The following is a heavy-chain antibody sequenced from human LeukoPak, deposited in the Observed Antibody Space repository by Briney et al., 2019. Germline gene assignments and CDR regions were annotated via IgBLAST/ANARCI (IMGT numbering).Heavy chain of an antibody. V-gene: IGHV4-34*01. D-gene: IGHD5-12*01. CDR1: GGSFSGYY. CDR2: INHSGST. Sequence: SETLSLTCAVYGGSFSGYYWSWIRQPPGKGLEWIGEINHSGSTNYNPSLKSRVTISVDTSKNQFSLRLSSVTAADTAVYYCARGRARLRSLYYFDYWGQGTLVTVSS. CDR3: ARGRARLRSLYYFDY. J-gene: IGHJ4*02.